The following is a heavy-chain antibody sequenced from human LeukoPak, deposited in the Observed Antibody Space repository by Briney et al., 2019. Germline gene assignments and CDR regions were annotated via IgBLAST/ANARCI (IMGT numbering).Heavy chain of an antibody. Sequence: LTGGSLRLSCEASGFAFSFFAMSWLRQAPGKGLEWVSTINANSGTRSYAASVRGRFTISRDNSKNTLYLQLNTPRADDTAVYYCAKPISGGLAVTADWFAPWGQGTLVVVSS. J-gene: IGHJ5*01. CDR1: GFAFSFFA. CDR2: INANSGTR. D-gene: IGHD6-19*01. V-gene: IGHV3-23*01. CDR3: AKPISGGLAVTADWFAP.